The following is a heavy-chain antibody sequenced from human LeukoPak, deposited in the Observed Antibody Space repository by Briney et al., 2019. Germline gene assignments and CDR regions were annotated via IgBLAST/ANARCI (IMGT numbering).Heavy chain of an antibody. J-gene: IGHJ4*02. D-gene: IGHD1-26*01. CDR1: GYTFTAYY. CDR2: MNPNSGNT. CDR3: ARALELLGAYYFDY. Sequence: ASVKVSCKPSGYTFTAYYIHLVRQAPGQGLEWMGWMNPNSGNTGYAQKFQGRVTMTRNTSISTAYMELSSLRSEDTAVYYCARALELLGAYYFDYWGQGTLVTVSS. V-gene: IGHV1-8*02.